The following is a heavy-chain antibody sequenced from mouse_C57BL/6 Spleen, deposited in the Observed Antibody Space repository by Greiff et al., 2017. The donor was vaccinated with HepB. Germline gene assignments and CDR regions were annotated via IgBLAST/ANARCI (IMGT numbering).Heavy chain of an antibody. Sequence: EVQLQHSGAELVRPGASVKLSCTASGFNIKDDYMHWVKQRPEQGLEWIGWIDPENGDTEYASKFQGKATITADTSSNTAYLQLSSLTSEDTAVYYCTTGDYDWDYWGQGTTLTVSS. CDR3: TTGDYDWDY. V-gene: IGHV14-4*01. CDR2: IDPENGDT. D-gene: IGHD2-4*01. J-gene: IGHJ2*01. CDR1: GFNIKDDY.